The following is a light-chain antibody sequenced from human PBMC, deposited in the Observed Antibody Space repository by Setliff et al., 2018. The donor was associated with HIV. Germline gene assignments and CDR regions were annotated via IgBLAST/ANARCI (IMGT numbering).Light chain of an antibody. CDR1: SSDVGGYDY. Sequence: QSALTQPASVSGSPGQSITISCTGSSSDVGGYDYVSWYQQYPGKAPKLLIFDVSHRRSGISNRFSGSKSDNTASLTIYGLQPEDEADYYCCSYTTSNNGVVFGGGTKATVL. V-gene: IGLV2-14*01. CDR3: CSYTTSNNGVV. J-gene: IGLJ2*01. CDR2: DVS.